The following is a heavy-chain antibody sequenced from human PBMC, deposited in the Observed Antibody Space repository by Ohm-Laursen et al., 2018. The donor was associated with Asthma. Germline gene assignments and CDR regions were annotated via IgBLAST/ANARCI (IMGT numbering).Heavy chain of an antibody. J-gene: IGHJ2*01. Sequence: TLSLTCTVSGGSISSGGYYWSWIRQHPGKGLEWIGYICYSGSTYYNPSLKSRVTISVDTSKNQFSLKLSSVTAADTAVYYCARDALAVAGTSRHWYFDLWGRGTLVTVSS. V-gene: IGHV4-31*03. CDR2: ICYSGST. CDR1: GGSISSGGYY. CDR3: ARDALAVAGTSRHWYFDL. D-gene: IGHD6-19*01.